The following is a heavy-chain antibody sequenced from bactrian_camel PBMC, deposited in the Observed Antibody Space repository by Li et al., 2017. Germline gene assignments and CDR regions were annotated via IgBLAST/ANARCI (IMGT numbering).Heavy chain of an antibody. CDR1: GFTFSDYD. V-gene: IGHV3S40*01. CDR2: NDSVGGST. Sequence: VQLVESGGGLTQPGGSLRLSCAAFGFTFSDYDISWVRQAPGKGLEWVSANDSVGGSTYYTDSVKGRFIISRDDAKNTVYLQMSGLKSEDTALYFCATPKNGGIWGVSLLVTGARGPRSPSP. J-gene: IGHJ6*01. D-gene: IGHD6*01. CDR3: ATPKNGGIWGVSLLVT.